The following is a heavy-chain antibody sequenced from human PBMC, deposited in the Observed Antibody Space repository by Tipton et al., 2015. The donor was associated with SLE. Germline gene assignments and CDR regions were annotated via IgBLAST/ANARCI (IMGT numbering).Heavy chain of an antibody. CDR1: GYIFSNYG. CDR3: APLVGSGHVSLRS. Sequence: QSGAEVKKPGAPVKVSCKASGYIFSNYGISWVRQAPGQGLEWVGWVTAYNGNTDYAQKFQGRVTMTTDASTSTAYMDLRSLRSDDTAVFSCAPLVGSGHVSLRSWGQGTLVTASP. J-gene: IGHJ5*02. V-gene: IGHV1-18*01. D-gene: IGHD1-26*01. CDR2: VTAYNGNT.